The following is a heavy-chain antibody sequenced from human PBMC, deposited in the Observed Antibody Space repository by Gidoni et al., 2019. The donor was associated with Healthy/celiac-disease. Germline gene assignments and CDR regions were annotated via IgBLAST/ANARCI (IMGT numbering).Heavy chain of an antibody. D-gene: IGHD6-19*01. V-gene: IGHV3-30-3*01. CDR3: ARGVGIAVAIYYYGMDV. CDR2: ISYDGSNK. CDR1: GFTFSSYA. J-gene: IGHJ6*02. Sequence: QVQLVESGGGVVQPGRSLRLSCAASGFTFSSYAMHWVRQAPGKGLEWVAVISYDGSNKYYADSVKGRFTISRDNSKNTLYLQMNSLRAEDTAVYYCARGVGIAVAIYYYGMDVWGQGTTVTVSS.